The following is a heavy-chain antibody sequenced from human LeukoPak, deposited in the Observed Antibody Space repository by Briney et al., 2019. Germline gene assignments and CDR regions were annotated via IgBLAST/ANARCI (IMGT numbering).Heavy chain of an antibody. J-gene: IGHJ5*02. D-gene: IGHD5-12*01. Sequence: SETLSLTCTVSGGSISSSSYYWGWIRQPPGKGLEWIGSIYYSGSTYYNPSLKSRVTMSVDTSKNQFSLKLSSVTAADTAVYYCARDREWLRVNRFDPWGQGTLVTVSS. CDR2: IYYSGST. CDR1: GGSISSSSYY. CDR3: ARDREWLRVNRFDP. V-gene: IGHV4-39*07.